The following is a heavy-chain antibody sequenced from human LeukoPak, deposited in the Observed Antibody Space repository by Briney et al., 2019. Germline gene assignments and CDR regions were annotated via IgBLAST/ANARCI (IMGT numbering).Heavy chain of an antibody. CDR3: AKVSDSSGSDY. J-gene: IGHJ4*02. CDR1: GFTFNNYG. Sequence: HPGGSLRLSCTAYGFTFNNYGMHWVRQAPCKGLEWVAVIWYDGSNKYYEDSVKGRFTISRDNSKNTLYLQMNSLRAEDTAVYYCAKVSDSSGSDYWGQGTLVTVSS. CDR2: IWYDGSNK. V-gene: IGHV3-33*06. D-gene: IGHD3-22*01.